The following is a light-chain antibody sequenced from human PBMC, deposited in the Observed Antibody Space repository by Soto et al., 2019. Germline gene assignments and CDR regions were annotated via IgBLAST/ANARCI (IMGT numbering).Light chain of an antibody. Sequence: QSALTQPASVSGSPGQSITISCTGTSSDIGSYDLVSWYQKRPGKAPKLLIYGVNKRPSGVSTRFSGSTSGNTASLTISNLQAEDEADFYCCSYAGSNTFVFGTGTKLTVL. J-gene: IGLJ1*01. CDR3: CSYAGSNTFV. CDR2: GVN. CDR1: SSDIGSYDL. V-gene: IGLV2-23*02.